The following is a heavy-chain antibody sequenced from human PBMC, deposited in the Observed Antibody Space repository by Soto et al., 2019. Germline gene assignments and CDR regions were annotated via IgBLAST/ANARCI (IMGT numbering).Heavy chain of an antibody. CDR1: GGTFSYSA. D-gene: IGHD6-6*01. CDR2: IIPISGTP. CDR3: ATASVAARPKGGYYYADV. J-gene: IGHJ6*02. Sequence: ASVKVSCKASGGTFSYSAISWVRQAPGQGLEWMGGIIPISGTPNYAQKFLGRVTITADESASAAYMDLSSLTSEDTAVYYCATASVAARPKGGYYYADVWGQGTTVTVSS. V-gene: IGHV1-69*13.